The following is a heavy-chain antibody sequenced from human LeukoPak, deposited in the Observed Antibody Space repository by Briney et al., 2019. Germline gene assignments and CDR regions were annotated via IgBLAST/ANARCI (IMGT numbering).Heavy chain of an antibody. CDR1: GFTFSSYS. Sequence: GGSLRLSCAVSGFTFSSYSMNWVRQAPGKGLEWVSSISSSSSYIYYADSVKGRFTISRDNAKNSLYLQMNSLRAEDTAVYYCARVAAGRRGCDYWGQGTLVTVSS. CDR2: ISSSSSYI. CDR3: ARVAAGRRGCDY. D-gene: IGHD6-13*01. V-gene: IGHV3-21*01. J-gene: IGHJ4*02.